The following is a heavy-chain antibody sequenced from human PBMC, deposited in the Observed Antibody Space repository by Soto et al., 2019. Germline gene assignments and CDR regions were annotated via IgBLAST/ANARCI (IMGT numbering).Heavy chain of an antibody. CDR1: GFTFSSYG. J-gene: IGHJ6*02. Sequence: PGESLKISCAASGFTFSSYGMHWVRQAPGKGLEWVAVIWYDGSNKYYADSVKGRFTISRDNSKNTLYLQMNSLRAEDTAVYYCARDLTGGYYDSSGYYYTQDYYYYYGMDVWGQGTTVTVSS. CDR3: ARDLTGGYYDSSGYYYTQDYYYYYGMDV. V-gene: IGHV3-33*01. CDR2: IWYDGSNK. D-gene: IGHD3-22*01.